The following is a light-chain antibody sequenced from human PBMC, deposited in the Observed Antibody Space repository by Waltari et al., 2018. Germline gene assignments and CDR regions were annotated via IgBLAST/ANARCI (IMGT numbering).Light chain of an antibody. J-gene: IGLJ2*01. Sequence: QSVLTQPPSVSGAPGQRVTISCTGSSSNIGAGFDVHWYQQLPGAAPKLLIYGNTNRPSGVPDRFSGSNSGTSDSLAITGLQAEDEADYYCQSFDNSLRRSVIFGGGTKLTVL. CDR2: GNT. CDR1: SSNIGAGFD. CDR3: QSFDNSLRRSVI. V-gene: IGLV1-40*01.